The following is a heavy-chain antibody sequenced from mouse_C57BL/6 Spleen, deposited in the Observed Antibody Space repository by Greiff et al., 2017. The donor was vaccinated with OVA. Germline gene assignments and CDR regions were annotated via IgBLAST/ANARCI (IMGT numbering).Heavy chain of an antibody. J-gene: IGHJ3*01. V-gene: IGHV1-59*01. CDR3: ARGGDPCAY. CDR1: GYTFTSYW. CDR2: IDPSDSYT. Sequence: VQLQQPGAELVRPGTSVKLSCKASGYTFTSYWMHWVKQRPGQGLEWIGVIDPSDSYTNYNQKFKGKATLTVDTSSSTAYMQLSSLTSEDAAVYYCARGGDPCAYWGQGTLVTVSA. D-gene: IGHD2-13*01.